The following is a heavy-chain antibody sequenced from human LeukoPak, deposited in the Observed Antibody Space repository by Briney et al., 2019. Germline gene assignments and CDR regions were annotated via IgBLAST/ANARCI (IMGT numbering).Heavy chain of an antibody. Sequence: GGSLRLSCAASGFTFSIYWMSWVRQAPGKGLEWVANIKQDGSEKYYVDSVKGRFTISRDNAKNSLYLQMNSLRAEDTAVYYCARDRSRSKVFDYWGQGTLVTVSS. CDR2: IKQDGSEK. V-gene: IGHV3-7*03. CDR3: ARDRSRSKVFDY. J-gene: IGHJ4*02. CDR1: GFTFSIYW.